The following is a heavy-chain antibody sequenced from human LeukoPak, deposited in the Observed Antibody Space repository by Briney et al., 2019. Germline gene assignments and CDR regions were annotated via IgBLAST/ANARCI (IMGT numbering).Heavy chain of an antibody. CDR2: IYSGGST. CDR3: ARDMGSGSSDY. Sequence: PGGSLRLSCAASGFTVSSNYMSWVRQAPGEGLGWVSVIYSGGSTYYADSVKGRFTISRDNSKNTLYLQMNSLRAEYTAVYYCARDMGSGSSDYWGQGSLVTVSS. V-gene: IGHV3-53*01. D-gene: IGHD3-10*01. J-gene: IGHJ4*02. CDR1: GFTVSSNY.